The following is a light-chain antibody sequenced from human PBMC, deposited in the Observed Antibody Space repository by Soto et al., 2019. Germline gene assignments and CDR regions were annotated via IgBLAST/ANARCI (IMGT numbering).Light chain of an antibody. Sequence: PVDRATLSCRASQTLSSRYLAWYQQKPGQAPRLLIYGESSRATGITDRFSGRGFGTDFTLTISRLEPEDFAVYYCQHSGDFPCTFGQGTKLDIK. J-gene: IGKJ1*01. CDR3: QHSGDFPCT. V-gene: IGKV3-20*01. CDR1: QTLSSRY. CDR2: GES.